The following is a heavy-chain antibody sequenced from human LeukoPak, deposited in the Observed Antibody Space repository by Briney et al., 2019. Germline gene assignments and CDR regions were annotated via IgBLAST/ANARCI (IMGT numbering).Heavy chain of an antibody. V-gene: IGHV4-4*07. J-gene: IGHJ4*02. CDR2: IYTSGST. D-gene: IGHD3-16*01. Sequence: SETLSLTCTVSGGSISSYYWSWIRQPAGKGLEWIGRIYTSGSTNYNPSLKGRVTISVDKSKNQFSLKLSSVTAADTAVYYCARDVDALGGATDYWGQATLVTVST. CDR1: GGSISSYY. CDR3: ARDVDALGGATDY.